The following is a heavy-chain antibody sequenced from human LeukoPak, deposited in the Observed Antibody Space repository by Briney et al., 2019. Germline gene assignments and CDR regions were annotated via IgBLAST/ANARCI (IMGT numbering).Heavy chain of an antibody. Sequence: GGSLRLSCAASGFTLSGYSMSWVRQSPGKGLDWVSAISSSSGYTYYADSVKGRFTISRDNARNSLYLQMNSLRAEDTAVYYWARGTVGYSYVYNYWGQGTLVTVSS. CDR1: GFTLSGYS. CDR3: ARGTVGYSYVYNY. J-gene: IGHJ4*02. CDR2: ISSSSGYT. D-gene: IGHD5-18*01. V-gene: IGHV3-21*01.